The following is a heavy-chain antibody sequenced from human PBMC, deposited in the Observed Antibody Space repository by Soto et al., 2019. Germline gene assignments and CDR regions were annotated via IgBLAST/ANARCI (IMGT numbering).Heavy chain of an antibody. CDR1: GYTFTSYA. D-gene: IGHD2-8*02. J-gene: IGHJ5*02. V-gene: IGHV1-3*01. CDR3: ARLLNIPEYNWFDP. Sequence: QVQLVQSGAEVKKPGASVKVSCKASGYTFTSYAMHWVRQAPGQRLEWMGWINAGNGNTKYSQKFQGRVTITRDTSASTAYMEMSSLRSEDTAVYYCARLLNIPEYNWFDPWGQGTLVTVSS. CDR2: INAGNGNT.